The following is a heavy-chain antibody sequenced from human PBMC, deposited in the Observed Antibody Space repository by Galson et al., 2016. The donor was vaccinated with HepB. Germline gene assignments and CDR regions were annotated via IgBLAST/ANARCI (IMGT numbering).Heavy chain of an antibody. V-gene: IGHV3-7*03. CDR2: INRDGREQ. CDR3: TRNER. J-gene: IGHJ4*02. D-gene: IGHD5-24*01. CDR1: GFSFSSYA. Sequence: SLRLSCAASGFSFSSYAMTWVRQTPGKGLEWVASINRDGREQRYVDSVKGRFTISRDNAKNSLSLQMNSLGVEDTAVYYCTRNERWGQGTLVTVS.